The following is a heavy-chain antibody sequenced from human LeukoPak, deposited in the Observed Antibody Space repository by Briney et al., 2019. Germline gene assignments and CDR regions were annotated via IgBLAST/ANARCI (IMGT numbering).Heavy chain of an antibody. D-gene: IGHD5-18*01. CDR2: SNHFGST. V-gene: IGHV4-34*01. CDR1: GESFSGYF. Sequence: PSETLSLTCAVSGESFSGYFWTWIRQPPGKGLEWIGESNHFGSTDYNPSLKSRVTISVDTSKKQFSLNVRSVTDADTAVYFCARGRLQLWSFPLPYNHYAIDVWGQGTTVTASS. CDR3: ARGRLQLWSFPLPYNHYAIDV. J-gene: IGHJ6*02.